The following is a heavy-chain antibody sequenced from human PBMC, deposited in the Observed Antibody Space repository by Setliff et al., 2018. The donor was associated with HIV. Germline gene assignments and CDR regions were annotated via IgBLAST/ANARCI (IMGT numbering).Heavy chain of an antibody. J-gene: IGHJ4*02. CDR2: ISPDGSAT. CDR1: GFTFSSAW. D-gene: IGHD6-19*01. V-gene: IGHV3-7*01. CDR3: ARDPYWLEGYFDY. Sequence: GSLRLSCAASGFTFSSAWMGWVRQAPAKGLEWVANISPDGSATYYVDSVKGRFTISRDNAKNSLYLQLNSLRVEDTGFYYCARDPYWLEGYFDYWGPGTLVTVSS.